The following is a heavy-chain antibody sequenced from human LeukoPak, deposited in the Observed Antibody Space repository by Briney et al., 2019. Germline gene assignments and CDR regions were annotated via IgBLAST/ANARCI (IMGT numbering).Heavy chain of an antibody. J-gene: IGHJ4*02. CDR1: GGTFSSYA. CDR2: IIPILGIA. Sequence: ASVKVSCKASGGTFSSYAISWVRQAPGQRLEWMGRIIPILGIANYAQKFQGRVTITADKSTSTAYMELSSLRSEDTAVYYCARYSGSYTGLDYWGQGTLVTVSS. V-gene: IGHV1-69*04. D-gene: IGHD1-26*01. CDR3: ARYSGSYTGLDY.